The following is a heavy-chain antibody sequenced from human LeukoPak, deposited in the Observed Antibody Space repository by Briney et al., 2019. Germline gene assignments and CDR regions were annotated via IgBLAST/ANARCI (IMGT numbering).Heavy chain of an antibody. V-gene: IGHV1-18*01. CDR2: ISAYNGNT. CDR3: ARDDGYYDSSGSYRFDP. J-gene: IGHJ5*02. Sequence: ASVKVSCKASGYTFTSYGISWVRQAPGQGLEWMGWISAYNGNTNYAQKLQGRVTMTTDTSTSTAYMELGSLRSDDTAVYYCARDDGYYDSSGSYRFDPWGQGTLVTVSS. CDR1: GYTFTSYG. D-gene: IGHD3-22*01.